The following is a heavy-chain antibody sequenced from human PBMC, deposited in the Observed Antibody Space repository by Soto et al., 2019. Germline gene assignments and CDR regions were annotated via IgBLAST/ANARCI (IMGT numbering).Heavy chain of an antibody. D-gene: IGHD3-3*01. CDR3: ARDPMSGSDF. CDR2: IYMNGNT. J-gene: IGHJ4*02. Sequence: SETLSLTCTVHRGSIFRSAWSWIRQPAGKGLEWIGRIYMNGNTNHSPSLKSRVTMSLDTSKNQFFLKLNSVTAADTAVYYCARDPMSGSDFWGQGTLVTVS. V-gene: IGHV4-4*07. CDR1: RGSIFRSA.